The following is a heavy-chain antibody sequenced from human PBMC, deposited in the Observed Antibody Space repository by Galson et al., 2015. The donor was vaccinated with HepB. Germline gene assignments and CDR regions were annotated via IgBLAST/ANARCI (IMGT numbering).Heavy chain of an antibody. V-gene: IGHV4-39*07. CDR1: GGSISSSSYF. CDR2: LYYSGST. Sequence: ETLSLTCTVSGGSISSSSYFWVWIRQPPGKGLEWIGSLYYSGSTYYNPSLKSRVTISVDTSKNQFSLKLSSVTAADTAVYYCARGGVTTRRFDPWGQGTLVTVSS. D-gene: IGHD4-17*01. J-gene: IGHJ5*02. CDR3: ARGGVTTRRFDP.